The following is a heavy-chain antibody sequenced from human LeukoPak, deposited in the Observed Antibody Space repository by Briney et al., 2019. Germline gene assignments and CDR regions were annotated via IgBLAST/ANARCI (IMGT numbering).Heavy chain of an antibody. CDR2: MYSSGST. D-gene: IGHD2-2*01. Sequence: PPETLSLTCTVSGGSISITSYYWGWIRQPPGKGLEWIGSMYSSGSTYYNPSLKSRVTISVDTSKNQFSLKLSSVTAADTAVYYCARGPPDCSSTSCYAFDAFDIWGQGTMVTVSS. V-gene: IGHV4-39*07. J-gene: IGHJ3*02. CDR1: GGSISITSYY. CDR3: ARGPPDCSSTSCYAFDAFDI.